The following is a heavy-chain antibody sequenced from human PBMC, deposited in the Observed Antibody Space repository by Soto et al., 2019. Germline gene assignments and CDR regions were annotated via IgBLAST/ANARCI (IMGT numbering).Heavy chain of an antibody. D-gene: IGHD3-22*01. CDR2: INHSGST. Sequence: SXTLSLTCAVYGGSFSGYYWSWIRQPPVNGLEWIGEINHSGSTNYNPSLKSRVTISVDTSKNQFSLKLSSVTAADTAVYYCARGEGYYDSSGYWDYYYGMDVWGQGTTVTVSS. V-gene: IGHV4-34*01. CDR3: ARGEGYYDSSGYWDYYYGMDV. J-gene: IGHJ6*02. CDR1: GGSFSGYY.